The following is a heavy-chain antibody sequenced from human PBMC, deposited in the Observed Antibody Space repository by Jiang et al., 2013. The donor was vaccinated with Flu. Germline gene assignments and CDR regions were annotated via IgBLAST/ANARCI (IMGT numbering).Heavy chain of an antibody. CDR3: AKVSGPAGNWFDP. V-gene: IGHV4-59*01. D-gene: IGHD3-3*01. Sequence: GPGLVKPSETLSLTCTVSGGSITSSYWSWIRQPPGKGLEWITYIHYSGSTNYNPPLKSRVTVSVDTSKNQFSLQLNSVTAADTAVYYCAKVSGPAGNWFDPWGQGNPGHRLL. J-gene: IGHJ5*02. CDR2: IHYSGST. CDR1: GGSITSSY.